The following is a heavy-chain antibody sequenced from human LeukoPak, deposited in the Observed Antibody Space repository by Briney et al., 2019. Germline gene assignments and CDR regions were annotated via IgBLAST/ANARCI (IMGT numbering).Heavy chain of an antibody. D-gene: IGHD3-22*01. CDR1: GGSFSRSKW. CDR3: ARDREYFDSSGYLSYFDY. J-gene: IGHJ4*02. V-gene: IGHV4-4*02. Sequence: SETLSLTCAVSGGSFSRSKWWNGVRQPPGKGLEGIGEIHDSGSTNYNPSLKRRVTMSVDKTKNQFSLTLSSVTAPDTAVYYCARDREYFDSSGYLSYFDYWGQGTLVPVPS. CDR2: IHDSGST.